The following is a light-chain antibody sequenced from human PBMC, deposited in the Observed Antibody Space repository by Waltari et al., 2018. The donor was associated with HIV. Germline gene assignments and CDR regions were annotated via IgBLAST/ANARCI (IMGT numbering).Light chain of an antibody. CDR3: AACDASLSAWV. V-gene: IGLV1-47*01. Sequence: QSVLPQPPSASGTPGQRVTIPCSGSSSTLGSNYVYWYQHLPGTAPKLLIDMNNQRPSGVPDRFSGSKSGTSASLAISGLRSEDEADYYCAACDASLSAWVFGGGTKLTVL. CDR2: MNN. J-gene: IGLJ3*02. CDR1: SSTLGSNY.